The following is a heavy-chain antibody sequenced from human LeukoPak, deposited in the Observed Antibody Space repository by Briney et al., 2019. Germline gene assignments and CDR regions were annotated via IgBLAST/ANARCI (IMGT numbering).Heavy chain of an antibody. V-gene: IGHV4-39*01. J-gene: IGHJ4*02. CDR2: IYYSGST. CDR3: ARHADSGFGELAFDY. CDR1: GDSISSSDYY. Sequence: PSETLSLTCTVSGDSISSSDYYWGWIRQPPGKGLEWIGSIYYSGSTYYNPSLKRRVTISGDTSKNQFSLKLTSVTAADTAVYYCARHADSGFGELAFDYWGQGTLVTVSS. D-gene: IGHD3-10*01.